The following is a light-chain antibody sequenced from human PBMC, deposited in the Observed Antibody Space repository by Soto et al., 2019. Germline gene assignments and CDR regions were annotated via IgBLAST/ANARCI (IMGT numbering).Light chain of an antibody. Sequence: QSVLTQPPSASGTPGQRVTISCSGSSSNIGSNTVNWYQQLPGTAPKLLIYSNNQRPSGVPDRFSGSRSGTSASLAISGLQSEDEADYYCAAWDDSLNVYVVFGGGTKLT. J-gene: IGLJ2*01. CDR1: SSNIGSNT. CDR2: SNN. CDR3: AAWDDSLNVYVV. V-gene: IGLV1-44*01.